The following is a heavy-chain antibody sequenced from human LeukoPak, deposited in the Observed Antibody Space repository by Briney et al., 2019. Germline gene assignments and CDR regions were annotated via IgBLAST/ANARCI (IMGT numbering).Heavy chain of an antibody. J-gene: IGHJ4*02. V-gene: IGHV3-7*01. CDR3: ARDLAYSRLDY. Sequence: PGGSLRLSCAVSGLTFSSSWMDWVRQAPGKGLEWVASINPEGSEKYSADSVKGRFTISGDNAKNSLYLQMDSLRVEDTAFYYCARDLAYSRLDYWGQGMLVTVSS. D-gene: IGHD5-18*01. CDR1: GLTFSSSW. CDR2: INPEGSEK.